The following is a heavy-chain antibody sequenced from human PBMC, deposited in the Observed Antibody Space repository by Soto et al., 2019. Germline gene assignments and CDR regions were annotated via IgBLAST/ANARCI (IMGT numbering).Heavy chain of an antibody. CDR3: ARTQCSSTRCYVGSWDY. CDR1: GYTFTGYY. V-gene: IGHV1-2*04. D-gene: IGHD2-2*01. Sequence: QVQLVQSGAEVKKPGASVKVSCKASGYTFTGYYMHWVRQAPGQGLEWMGWIDPNSGGTNYAQKFQGWVTMTRDTSIRTGYMERGRLRSDDTAVYYCARTQCSSTRCYVGSWDYWGQGTLVTVSS. CDR2: IDPNSGGT. J-gene: IGHJ4*02.